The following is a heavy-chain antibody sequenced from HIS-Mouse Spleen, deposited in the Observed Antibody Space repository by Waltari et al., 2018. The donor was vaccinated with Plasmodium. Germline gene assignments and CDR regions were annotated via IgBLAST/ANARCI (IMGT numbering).Heavy chain of an antibody. D-gene: IGHD6-19*01. CDR2: ISYDGSNK. Sequence: QVQLVESGGGVVQPGRSLRLACAASGFTFSSYAMHWVRRAPGKGLEWGEVISYDGSNKYYADSVKGRFTISIDKSKNTLYLQMNSLRAEDTAVYYCAKVSAGTFDYWGQGTLVTVSS. CDR3: AKVSAGTFDY. J-gene: IGHJ4*02. V-gene: IGHV3-30*18. CDR1: GFTFSSYA.